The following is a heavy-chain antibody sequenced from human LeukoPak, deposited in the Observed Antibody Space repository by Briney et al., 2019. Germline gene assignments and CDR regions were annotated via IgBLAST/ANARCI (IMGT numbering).Heavy chain of an antibody. V-gene: IGHV3-21*01. Sequence: GGSLRLSCAASGFTFSSYSVNWVRQAPWKGLEWVSSISSSSSYIYYADSVKGRFTISRGNAKNSPYLQMNSLRAEDTAVYYCAGSDTIGYTPREWDYWYFDLWGRGTLVSVSS. J-gene: IGHJ2*01. CDR1: GFTFSSYS. D-gene: IGHD3-16*02. CDR2: ISSSSSYI. CDR3: AGSDTIGYTPREWDYWYFDL.